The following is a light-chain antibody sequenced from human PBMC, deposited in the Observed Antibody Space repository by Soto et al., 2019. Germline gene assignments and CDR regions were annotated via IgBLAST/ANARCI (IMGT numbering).Light chain of an antibody. CDR1: QSIFSYY. J-gene: IGKJ1*01. CDR2: GAT. CDR3: QQYGSSPRT. Sequence: EVMLTQSPGTLSLSPGERATLSCRASQSIFSYYLSWYQQKCGQPPSLLIYGATNRATCIPDRFSGSGSGKDFTLTISRMEPEDFVLYYCQQYGSSPRTFGQGTKVEFK. V-gene: IGKV3-20*01.